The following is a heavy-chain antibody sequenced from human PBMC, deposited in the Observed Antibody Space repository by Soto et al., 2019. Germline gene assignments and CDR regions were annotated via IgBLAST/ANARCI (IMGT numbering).Heavy chain of an antibody. D-gene: IGHD3-22*01. CDR3: SKEVTMIVVVMQPGH. V-gene: IGHV3-23*01. Sequence: PGVSLSLSCAASGFPFRSYAMSWVRQAPGKGLEWVSAISGSGGSTYYADSVKGRFTISRDNSKNTLYLQMNSLRAEDTAVYYCSKEVTMIVVVMQPGHCGQGTLVTVAS. CDR1: GFPFRSYA. CDR2: ISGSGGST. J-gene: IGHJ1*01.